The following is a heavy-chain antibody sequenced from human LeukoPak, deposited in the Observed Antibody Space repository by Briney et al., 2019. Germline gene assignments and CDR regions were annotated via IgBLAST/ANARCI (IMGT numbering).Heavy chain of an antibody. J-gene: IGHJ4*02. D-gene: IGHD5-12*01. CDR1: GGSFSGYY. CDR2: INHSGST. CDR3: AREGGATTRFDY. Sequence: PWETLSLTCAVYGGSFSGYYWSWIRQPPGKGLEWIGEINHSGSTNYNPSLKSRVTISVDTSKNQFSLKLSSVTAADTAVYYCAREGGATTRFDYSGQGTLVTVSS. V-gene: IGHV4-34*01.